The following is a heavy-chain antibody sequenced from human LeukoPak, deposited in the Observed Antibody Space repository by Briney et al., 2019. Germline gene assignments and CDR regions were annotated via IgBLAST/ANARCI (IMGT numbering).Heavy chain of an antibody. D-gene: IGHD6-19*01. CDR3: VGDRIAVADQPDY. CDR2: ISTYNGNT. CDR1: GYSFTSYG. J-gene: IGHJ4*02. Sequence: ASVKVSCKASGYSFTSYGINWVRQAPGQQLEWMGWISTYNGNTKYAQKLQGRVTMTTDTSTSTDYMELRSLRSDDTAVYYCVGDRIAVADQPDYWGQGTLVTVSS. V-gene: IGHV1-18*01.